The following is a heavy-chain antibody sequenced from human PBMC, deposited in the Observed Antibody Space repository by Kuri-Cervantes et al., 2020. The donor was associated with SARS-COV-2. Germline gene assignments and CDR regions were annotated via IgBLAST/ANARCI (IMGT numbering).Heavy chain of an antibody. J-gene: IGHJ4*02. CDR2: IIPVFDTA. V-gene: IGHV1-69*06. CDR1: GGTFRTYA. D-gene: IGHD6-6*01. Sequence: SVKVSCKASGGTFRTYAISWVRQAPGQGLEWMGRIIPVFDTAYYANKFQGRVTINADKLTNTTYMELSSLRSDDTAVYYCARDSPFSQLGGLFHYWGQGALVTVSS. CDR3: ARDSPFSQLGGLFHY.